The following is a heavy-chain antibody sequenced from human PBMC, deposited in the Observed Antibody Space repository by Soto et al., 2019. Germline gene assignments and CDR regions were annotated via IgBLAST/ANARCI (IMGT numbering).Heavy chain of an antibody. J-gene: IGHJ4*02. CDR1: GASVSGDGSY. CDR2: INNSGST. D-gene: IGHD6-19*01. Sequence: QVQLQESGPGLVKPSQTLSLTCLVSGASVSGDGSYCSWIRQHPGKGLEFIGYINNSGSTYSNPSIENRVAMSIDTSKNQFSLRLSSVTAADSAVYFCARDLGAEQWFFDNWGQGILVPVSS. CDR3: ARDLGAEQWFFDN. V-gene: IGHV4-31*03.